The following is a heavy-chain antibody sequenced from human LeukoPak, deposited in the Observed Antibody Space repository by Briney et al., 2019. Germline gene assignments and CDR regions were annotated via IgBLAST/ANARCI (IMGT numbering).Heavy chain of an antibody. J-gene: IGHJ6*02. V-gene: IGHV1-69*13. D-gene: IGHD3-10*01. CDR1: GGTFSSYA. CDR2: IIPIFGTA. CDR3: ARAFGELLSLSYYYYGMDV. Sequence: SVKVSCKASGGTFSSYAISWVRQAPGQGLEWMGGIIPIFGTANYAQKLQGRVTITADESTSTAYLELSSLRSEDTAVYYCARAFGELLSLSYYYYGMDVWGQATTVTVPS.